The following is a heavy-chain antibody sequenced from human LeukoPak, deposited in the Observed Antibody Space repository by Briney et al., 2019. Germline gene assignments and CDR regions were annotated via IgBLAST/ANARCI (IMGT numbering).Heavy chain of an antibody. CDR2: IWYDGSNR. CDR1: GFSPSNYG. D-gene: IGHD2-2*01. Sequence: GGSLRLSCTASGFSPSNYGIHWVRQAPGKGLEWVTVIWYDGSNRYYADSVKGRITVSRDTSKNTLDLEINSLRLEDTAIYYCARGTGAKRYYFDLWGQGIQVTVSS. J-gene: IGHJ4*02. V-gene: IGHV3-33*01. CDR3: ARGTGAKRYYFDL.